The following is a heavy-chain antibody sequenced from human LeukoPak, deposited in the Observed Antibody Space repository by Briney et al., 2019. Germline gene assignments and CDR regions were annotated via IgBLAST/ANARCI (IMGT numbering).Heavy chain of an antibody. CDR1: GFTFNSYW. CDR2: IKQDGSEK. CDR3: AREQGSGYYGGHGDY. V-gene: IGHV3-7*01. J-gene: IGHJ4*02. Sequence: GGSLRLSCAASGFTFNSYWMSWVRQAPGKGLEWVANIKQDGSEKYYVDSVKGRFTISRDNAKNSLYLQMNSLRAEDTAVYYCAREQGSGYYGGHGDYWGQGTLVTVSS. D-gene: IGHD3-22*01.